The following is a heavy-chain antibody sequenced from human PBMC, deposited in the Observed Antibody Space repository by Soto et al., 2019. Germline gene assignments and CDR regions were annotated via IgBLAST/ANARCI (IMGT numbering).Heavy chain of an antibody. Sequence: EVQLVESGGGLVKPGGSLRLSCAASGFTFSSYSMNWVRQAPGKGLEWVSSISSSSSYIYYADSVKGRFTISRDNAKNSLYLQMNSLRAEDTAVYYCARDARGVTTVEAYFQHGGQGTLVTVSS. V-gene: IGHV3-21*01. CDR3: ARDARGVTTVEAYFQH. D-gene: IGHD4-17*01. J-gene: IGHJ1*01. CDR2: ISSSSSYI. CDR1: GFTFSSYS.